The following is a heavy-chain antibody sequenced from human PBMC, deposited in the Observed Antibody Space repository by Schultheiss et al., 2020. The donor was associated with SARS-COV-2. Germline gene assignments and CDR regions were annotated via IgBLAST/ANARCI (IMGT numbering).Heavy chain of an antibody. Sequence: GGSLRLSCAASGFTFSDYYMSWIRQAPGKGLEWVSYISSSSSYTNYADSVKGRFTISRDNAKNSLYLQMNSLRAEDTAVYYCARDLEGELSSADYWGQGTLVTVSS. V-gene: IGHV3-11*06. D-gene: IGHD3-16*02. CDR1: GFTFSDYY. CDR2: ISSSSSYT. J-gene: IGHJ4*02. CDR3: ARDLEGELSSADY.